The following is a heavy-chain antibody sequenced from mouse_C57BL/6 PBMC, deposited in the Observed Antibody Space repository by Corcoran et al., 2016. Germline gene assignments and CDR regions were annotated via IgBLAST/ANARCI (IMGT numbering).Heavy chain of an antibody. CDR1: GYTFTTYG. V-gene: IGHV9-3*01. D-gene: IGHD2-5*01. Sequence: QIQLVQSGPELKKPGETVKISCKASGYTFTTYGMSWVKQAPGKGLKWMGWINTYSGVPTYADDFKGRFAFSLETSASTAYLQINNLKNEDTATYFCAKGVYSNYDAMDYWGQGTSVTVSS. CDR2: INTYSGVP. J-gene: IGHJ4*01. CDR3: AKGVYSNYDAMDY.